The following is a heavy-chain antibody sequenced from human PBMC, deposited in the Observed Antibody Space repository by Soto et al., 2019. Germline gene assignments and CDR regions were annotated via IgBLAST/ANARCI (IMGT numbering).Heavy chain of an antibody. CDR3: ARGGSSSPYFDS. CDR1: GGSISSGGYY. Sequence: QVQLQESGPGLVKPSQTLSLTCTVSGGSISSGGYYWSWIRQHPGKGLEWIGYIYYSGSTYYHPSRKSRVTISVDTSKNQCSLKLSSVTAADTAVYYCARGGSSSPYFDSWGQGTLVTVSS. D-gene: IGHD6-13*01. CDR2: IYYSGST. J-gene: IGHJ4*02. V-gene: IGHV4-31*03.